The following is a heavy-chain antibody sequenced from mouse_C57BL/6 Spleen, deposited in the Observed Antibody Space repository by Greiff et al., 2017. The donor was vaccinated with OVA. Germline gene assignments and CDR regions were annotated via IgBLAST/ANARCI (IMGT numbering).Heavy chain of an antibody. Sequence: QVQLQQPGAELVRPGSSVKLSCKASGYTFTSYWMHWVKQRPIQGLEWIGNIDPSDSETHYNQKFKDKATLTVDKSSSTAYMQLSSLTSEDSAVYYCARDDYLYAMDYWGQGTSVTVSS. J-gene: IGHJ4*01. D-gene: IGHD2-4*01. CDR2: IDPSDSET. CDR3: ARDDYLYAMDY. V-gene: IGHV1-52*01. CDR1: GYTFTSYW.